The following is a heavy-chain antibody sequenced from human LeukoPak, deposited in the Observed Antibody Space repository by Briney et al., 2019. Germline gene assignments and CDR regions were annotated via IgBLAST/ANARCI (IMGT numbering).Heavy chain of an antibody. CDR3: ASGRGDYGVYFDY. Sequence: ASVKVSCKASGYTFTSYDINWVRQATGRGLEWMGWMNPNSGNTGYAQKFQGRVTMTRNTSISTAYMELSSLRAEDTAVYYCASGRGDYGVYFDYWGRGTLVTVSS. V-gene: IGHV1-8*01. CDR2: MNPNSGNT. CDR1: GYTFTSYD. J-gene: IGHJ4*02. D-gene: IGHD4-17*01.